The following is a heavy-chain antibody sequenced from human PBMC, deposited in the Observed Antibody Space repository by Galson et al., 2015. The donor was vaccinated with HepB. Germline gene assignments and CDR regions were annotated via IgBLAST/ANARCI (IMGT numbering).Heavy chain of an antibody. V-gene: IGHV3-23*01. CDR3: AKILRGEQLAADY. J-gene: IGHJ4*02. CDR1: GFTFSSYA. D-gene: IGHD6-6*01. Sequence: SLRLSCAASGFTFSSYAMSWVRQAPGKGLEWVSAISGSGGSTYYADSVKGRFTISRDNSKNTLYLQMNSLRAEDTAVYYCAKILRGEQLAADYWGQGTLVTVSS. CDR2: ISGSGGST.